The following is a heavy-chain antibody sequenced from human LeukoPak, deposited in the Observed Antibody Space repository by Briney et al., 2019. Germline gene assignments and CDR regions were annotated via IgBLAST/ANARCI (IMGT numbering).Heavy chain of an antibody. CDR3: ARDISIEAHGRGPSFDP. CDR2: INAGNGNT. V-gene: IGHV1-3*01. Sequence: ASVKVSCKASGYTFTSYAMHWVRQAPGQRLEWMGWINAGNGNTKYSQKFQGRVTTTRDTSASTAYMELSSLRSEDTAVYYCARDISIEAHGRGPSFDPWGQGTLVTVSS. J-gene: IGHJ5*02. CDR1: GYTFTSYA. D-gene: IGHD5-12*01.